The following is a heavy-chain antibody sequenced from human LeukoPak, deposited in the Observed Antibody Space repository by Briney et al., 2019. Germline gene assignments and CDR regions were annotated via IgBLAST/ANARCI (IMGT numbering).Heavy chain of an antibody. J-gene: IGHJ4*02. CDR3: ARYHCGSTYCPGVDF. Sequence: SETLSLTCTVSAGSINSGGYFWTWVRQHPGEGLEWIGYIWNSGNTYYNPSLSSRVIISADSSKSTFSLKLSSVTAADTAVYYCARYHCGSTYCPGVDFYGQGTLVTVSS. D-gene: IGHD2-2*01. CDR2: IWNSGNT. V-gene: IGHV4-31*03. CDR1: AGSINSGGYF.